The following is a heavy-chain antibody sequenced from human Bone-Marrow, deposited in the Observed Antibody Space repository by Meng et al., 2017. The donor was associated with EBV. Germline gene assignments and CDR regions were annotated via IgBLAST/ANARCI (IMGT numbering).Heavy chain of an antibody. CDR3: ARGGAVAGTFDY. V-gene: IGHV4-30-4*01. CDR2: IYYNGST. CDR1: GASISSGGYY. J-gene: IGHJ4*02. D-gene: IGHD6-19*01. Sequence: VHLQESGPGLVNSSQTLSLTCAVSGASISSGGYYWSWIRQPPGKGLEWIGYIYYNGSTFYNPSLKSRLTISVDTSKNQFSLKLSSVTAADTAFYYCARGGAVAGTFDYWGQGTLVTVFS.